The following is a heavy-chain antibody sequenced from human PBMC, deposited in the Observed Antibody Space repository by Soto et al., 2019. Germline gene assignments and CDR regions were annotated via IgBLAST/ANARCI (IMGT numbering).Heavy chain of an antibody. CDR1: GGSISSGDYY. V-gene: IGHV4-30-4*01. CDR2: IYYSGST. D-gene: IGHD3-16*01. J-gene: IGHJ5*02. Sequence: SETLSLTCTVSGGSISSGDYYWSWIRQPPGKGLEWIGYIYYSGSTFYNPSLKNRVTISLDTSKIQFSLKLSSVTAADTAVYYCVREGGDNWLDPWGQGTLVTVYS. CDR3: VREGGDNWLDP.